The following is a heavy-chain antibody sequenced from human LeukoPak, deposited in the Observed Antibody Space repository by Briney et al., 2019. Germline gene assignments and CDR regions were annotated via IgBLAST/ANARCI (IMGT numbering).Heavy chain of an antibody. V-gene: IGHV1-18*01. CDR2: ISAYNGST. J-gene: IGHJ4*02. CDR3: ARDIAAAGADY. CDR1: GYTFTSYG. D-gene: IGHD6-13*01. Sequence: GASVKVSCKASGYTFTSYGISWVRQAPGQGLEWMGWISAYNGSTNYAQKLQGRVTMTSDTSTSTAYMELRSLRSDDTAVYYCARDIAAAGADYWGQGTLVTVSS.